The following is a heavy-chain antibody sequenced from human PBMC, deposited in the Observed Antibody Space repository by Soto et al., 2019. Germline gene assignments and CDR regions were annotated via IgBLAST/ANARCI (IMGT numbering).Heavy chain of an antibody. CDR3: AKNHIVMTVVKIAFDF. J-gene: IGHJ3*01. V-gene: IGHV3-23*01. D-gene: IGHD3-22*01. CDR2: INDSGSSA. Sequence: GGYLRLSCAASGFSFSDYAMTWVRQAPGRGLEWVASINDSGSSAYYADSVKGRFTISRDNSKNTLYLQMNTLRADDTAEYYCAKNHIVMTVVKIAFDFWGQGTMVTVSS. CDR1: GFSFSDYA.